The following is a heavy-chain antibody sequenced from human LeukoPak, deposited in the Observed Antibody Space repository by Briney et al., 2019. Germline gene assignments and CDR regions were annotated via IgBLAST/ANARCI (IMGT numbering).Heavy chain of an antibody. V-gene: IGHV3-11*04. CDR1: GFTFSDYY. J-gene: IGHJ6*02. Sequence: GGSLRLSCAASGFTFSDYYMSWIRQAPGKGLEWVSYISSSGSTIYYADSVKGRFTISRDNAKNSLYLQMNSLRAEDTAVYYCARDTGVVPAAIYYYYYGTDVWGQGTTVTASS. CDR2: ISSSGSTI. CDR3: ARDTGVVPAAIYYYYYGTDV. D-gene: IGHD2-2*01.